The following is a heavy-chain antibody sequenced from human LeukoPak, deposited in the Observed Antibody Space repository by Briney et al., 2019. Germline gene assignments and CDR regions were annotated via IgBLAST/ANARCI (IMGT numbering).Heavy chain of an antibody. D-gene: IGHD1-14*01. CDR3: AREGHGEPRTRGSYYYYMDV. V-gene: IGHV6-1*01. CDR1: GDSVSSNSAA. CDR2: TYYRSKWYN. J-gene: IGHJ6*03. Sequence: SQTLSLTCAISGDSVSSNSAAWNWIRQSPSRGLGWLERTYYRSKWYNDYAVSVKSRITINPDTSKNQFSLQLNSVTPEDTAVYYCAREGHGEPRTRGSYYYYMDVWGKGTTVTVSS.